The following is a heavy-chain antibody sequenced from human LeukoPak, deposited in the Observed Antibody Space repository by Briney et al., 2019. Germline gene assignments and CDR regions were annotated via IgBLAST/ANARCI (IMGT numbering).Heavy chain of an antibody. J-gene: IGHJ4*02. V-gene: IGHV3-21*01. CDR3: ARGLAGSVVAATPSDY. CDR2: ISSSSSYI. D-gene: IGHD2-15*01. CDR1: GFSISSYS. Sequence: GGSLRLSCAASGFSISSYSMNWVRQAPGKGLEWVSSISSSSSYIYYADSVKGRFTISRDNAKNSLFLQMNSLRAEDTAVYYCARGLAGSVVAATPSDYWGQGTLVTVSS.